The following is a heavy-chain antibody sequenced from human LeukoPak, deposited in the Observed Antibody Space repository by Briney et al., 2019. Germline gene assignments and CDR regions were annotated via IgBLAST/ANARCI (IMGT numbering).Heavy chain of an antibody. CDR1: GYTFTSYG. Sequence: ASVKVSCKASGYTFTSYGISWVRQAPGQGLEWMGWISAYNGNTNYAQKLQGRVTMTRDMSTSTVYMELSSLRSEDTAVYYCARGFYGQTFDYWGQGTLVTVSS. CDR3: ARGFYGQTFDY. CDR2: ISAYNGNT. J-gene: IGHJ4*02. V-gene: IGHV1-18*01. D-gene: IGHD2/OR15-2a*01.